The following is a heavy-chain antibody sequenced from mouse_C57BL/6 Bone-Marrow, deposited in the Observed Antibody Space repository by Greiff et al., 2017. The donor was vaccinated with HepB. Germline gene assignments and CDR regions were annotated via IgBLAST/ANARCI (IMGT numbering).Heavy chain of an antibody. CDR3: ARRIIYYDYDVYWYFDV. CDR2: TFYSGIT. D-gene: IGHD2-4*01. J-gene: IGHJ1*03. CDR1: GFSINSDCY. Sequence: VQLKESGPSLVRPSQTLSLTCTVTGFSINSDCYWIWIRQFPGNKLEYIGYTFYSGITYYNPSLESRTYITRDTSKNQFSLKLSSVTTEDTATYYCARRIIYYDYDVYWYFDVWGTGTTVTVSS. V-gene: IGHV3-3*01.